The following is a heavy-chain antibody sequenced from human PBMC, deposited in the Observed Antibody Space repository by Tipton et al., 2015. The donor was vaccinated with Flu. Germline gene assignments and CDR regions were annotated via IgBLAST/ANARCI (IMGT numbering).Heavy chain of an antibody. CDR2: IYAGGTT. Sequence: SLRLSCAASGFIVSDNSMSWVRQAPGKGLEWVSIIYAGGTTSYADSVKGRFTISRDNSKNTLYLQMNSLRPEDTAVYYCARDVSGYSGYVHWGQGTLVTVSS. V-gene: IGHV3-66*02. CDR1: GFIVSDNS. D-gene: IGHD5-12*01. CDR3: ARDVSGYSGYVH. J-gene: IGHJ4*02.